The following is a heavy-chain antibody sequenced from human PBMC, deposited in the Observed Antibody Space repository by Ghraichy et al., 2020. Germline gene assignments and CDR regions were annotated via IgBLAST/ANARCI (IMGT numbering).Heavy chain of an antibody. J-gene: IGHJ5*02. D-gene: IGHD3-3*01. V-gene: IGHV3-64D*06. CDR3: VKDLSVSIRGTLAS. Sequence: GGSLRLSCSASGFTFSNYAMHWVRQAPGKGLEDVSAISSDGGSTYYADSVKGRFTISRDNSKNTLYLQMSSLRGEDTAVYYCVKDLSVSIRGTLASWGQGTLVTVSS. CDR1: GFTFSNYA. CDR2: ISSDGGST.